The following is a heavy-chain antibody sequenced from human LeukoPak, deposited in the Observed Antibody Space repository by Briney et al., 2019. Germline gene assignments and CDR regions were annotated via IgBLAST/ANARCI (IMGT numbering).Heavy chain of an antibody. D-gene: IGHD1-7*01. CDR1: GFTFSSYS. CDR3: ARDGELLDYYYGMDV. Sequence: GRSLRLSCAASGFTFSSYSMNWVRQAPGKGLEWVSSISSSSSYIYYADSVKGRFTISRDNAKNSLCLQMNSLRAEDTAVYYCARDGELLDYYYGMDVWGQGTTVTVSS. V-gene: IGHV3-21*01. CDR2: ISSSSSYI. J-gene: IGHJ6*02.